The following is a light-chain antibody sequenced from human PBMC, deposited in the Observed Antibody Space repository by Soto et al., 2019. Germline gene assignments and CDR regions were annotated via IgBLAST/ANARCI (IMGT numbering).Light chain of an antibody. CDR2: KDS. CDR1: ALPKQY. CDR3: QSADSSGTWVV. J-gene: IGLJ2*01. Sequence: SYELTQPPSVSVSPGQTARITCSGDALPKQYAYWYQQKPGQAPVLVIYKDSERPSGIPERFSGSSSGTTVTLTISGVQAEDEADYYCQSADSSGTWVVFGGGTNSPS. V-gene: IGLV3-25*03.